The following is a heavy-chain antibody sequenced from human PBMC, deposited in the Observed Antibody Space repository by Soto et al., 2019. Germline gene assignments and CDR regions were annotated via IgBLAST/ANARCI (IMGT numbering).Heavy chain of an antibody. D-gene: IGHD6-13*01. J-gene: IGHJ4*02. Sequence: PGESLKISCKGSGYSFTSYWIGWVRQMPGKGLEWMGIIYPGDSDTRYSPSFQGQVTISADKSISTAYLQWSSLKASGTAMYYCARVAAAEISDFDYWGQGTLVTVSS. V-gene: IGHV5-51*01. CDR3: ARVAAAEISDFDY. CDR1: GYSFTSYW. CDR2: IYPGDSDT.